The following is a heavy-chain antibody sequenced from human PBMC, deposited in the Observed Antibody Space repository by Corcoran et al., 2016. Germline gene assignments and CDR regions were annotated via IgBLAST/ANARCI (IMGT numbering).Heavy chain of an antibody. CDR3: ATGDYGDDGGH. CDR1: GGSISSSSYY. CDR2: IYYSGST. V-gene: IGHV4-39*01. D-gene: IGHD4-17*01. Sequence: QLQLQESGPGLVKPSETLSLTCTVSGGSISSSSYYWGWIRQPPGKGLEWIGSIYYSGSTYYNPSLKSRVTISVDTSKNQFSLKLSSVTAADTAGYYCATGDYGDDGGHWGQGTLVTVSS. J-gene: IGHJ4*02.